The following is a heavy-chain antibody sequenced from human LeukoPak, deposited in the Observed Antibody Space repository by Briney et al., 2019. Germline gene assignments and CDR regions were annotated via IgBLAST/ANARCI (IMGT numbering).Heavy chain of an antibody. Sequence: PGGSLRLSCAASGFTFSSYGMHWVRQAPGKGLEWVAVISYDGNNQYYADSVKGRFTISRDNAKNSLYLQMNSLRDEDTAVYYCAREHRGSSSLSFDYWGQGILVTVSS. D-gene: IGHD1-26*01. CDR2: ISYDGNNQ. V-gene: IGHV3-30*03. CDR1: GFTFSSYG. J-gene: IGHJ4*02. CDR3: AREHRGSSSLSFDY.